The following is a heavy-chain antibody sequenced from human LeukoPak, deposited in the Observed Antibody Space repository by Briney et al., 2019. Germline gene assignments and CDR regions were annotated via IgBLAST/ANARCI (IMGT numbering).Heavy chain of an antibody. CDR3: ARNAFDI. CDR2: IKQDGSAK. J-gene: IGHJ3*02. CDR1: GFTFSNYW. Sequence: GGSLRLSCAASGFTFSNYWMSWVRQAPGKGLEWVANIKQDGSAKSYVDSVKGRFTISRDNVKNSLYLQMNSLRAGDTAVYYCARNAFDIWGQGTMVTVSS. V-gene: IGHV3-7*01.